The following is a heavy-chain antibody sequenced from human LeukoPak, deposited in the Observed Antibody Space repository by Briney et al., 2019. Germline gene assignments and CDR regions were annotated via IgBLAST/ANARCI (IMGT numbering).Heavy chain of an antibody. CDR1: GGSISSGSYY. Sequence: PSQTLSLTCTVSGGSISSGSYYWSWIRQPAGKGLEWIGRIYTSGSTNYNPSLKSRVTISVDTSKNQFSLKLSSVTAADTAVYYCARVEGYSSSCGVQCDAFDIWGRGTMVTVSS. CDR2: IYTSGST. J-gene: IGHJ3*02. CDR3: ARVEGYSSSCGVQCDAFDI. D-gene: IGHD6-13*01. V-gene: IGHV4-61*02.